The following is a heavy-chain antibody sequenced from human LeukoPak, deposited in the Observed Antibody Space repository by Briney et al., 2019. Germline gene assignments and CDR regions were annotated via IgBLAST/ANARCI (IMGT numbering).Heavy chain of an antibody. CDR1: GGSISSGDYY. CDR3: ARDSYSSSWSNEGFDY. Sequence: PSETLSLTCTVSGGSISSGDYYWSWIRQPPGKGLEWIGYIYYSGSTYYNPSLKSRVTISVDTSKNQFSLKLSSVTAADTAVYYCARDSYSSSWSNEGFDYWGQGTLVTVSS. D-gene: IGHD6-13*01. J-gene: IGHJ4*02. CDR2: IYYSGST. V-gene: IGHV4-30-4*08.